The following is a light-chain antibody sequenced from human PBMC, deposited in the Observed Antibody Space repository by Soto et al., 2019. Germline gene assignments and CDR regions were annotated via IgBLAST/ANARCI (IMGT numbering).Light chain of an antibody. J-gene: IGLJ3*02. CDR3: SSYTSSSTRV. Sequence: QSALTQPASVSGSPGQSITISCTGTSSDVGGYNYVSWYQQHPGKAPKLMIYEVSNRTSGVSNRFSGSKSGNTASLTISGLQAEDEADYYCSSYTSSSTRVFGGATKLTVL. CDR1: SSDVGGYNY. CDR2: EVS. V-gene: IGLV2-14*01.